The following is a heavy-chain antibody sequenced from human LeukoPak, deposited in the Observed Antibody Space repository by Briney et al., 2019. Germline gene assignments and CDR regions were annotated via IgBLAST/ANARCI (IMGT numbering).Heavy chain of an antibody. D-gene: IGHD1-26*01. CDR2: INPNSGDT. J-gene: IGHJ6*02. Sequence: ASVKVSCKASGYTFAAYYMHWVRQAPGQGLEWMGWINPNSGDTNYAQKFQGRVTMTRDTSISTAYMEVSRLRFDDTAVYYCARTLPNYYYGMDVWGQGTTVTVSS. CDR3: ARTLPNYYYGMDV. CDR1: GYTFAAYY. V-gene: IGHV1-2*02.